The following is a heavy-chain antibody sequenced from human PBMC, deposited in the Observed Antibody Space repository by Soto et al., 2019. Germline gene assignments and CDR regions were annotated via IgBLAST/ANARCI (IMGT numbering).Heavy chain of an antibody. CDR3: AKGLPSSWYITYFQH. CDR1: GFTFSSYA. Sequence: SGGSLRLSCAASGFTFSSYAMSWVRQAPGKGLEWVSAISGSGGSTYYADSVKGRFTISRDNSKNTLYLQMNSLRAEDTAVYYCAKGLPSSWYITYFQHWGQGTLVTVSS. D-gene: IGHD6-13*01. J-gene: IGHJ1*01. CDR2: ISGSGGST. V-gene: IGHV3-23*01.